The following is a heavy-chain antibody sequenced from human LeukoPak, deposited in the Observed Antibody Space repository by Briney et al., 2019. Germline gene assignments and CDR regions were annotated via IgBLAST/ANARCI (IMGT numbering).Heavy chain of an antibody. V-gene: IGHV4-59*01. D-gene: IGHD5-12*01. CDR2: IYHSGST. CDR3: ARAGYSGSYAL. CDR1: GGSISTYY. J-gene: IGHJ4*02. Sequence: SETLSLTCTVSGGSISTYYWSWIRQPPGKGLEWIGYIYHSGSTKYNPSLKSRVTISVDTSQNQFSLKLSSVTAADTAVYYCARAGYSGSYALWGQGTLVTVSS.